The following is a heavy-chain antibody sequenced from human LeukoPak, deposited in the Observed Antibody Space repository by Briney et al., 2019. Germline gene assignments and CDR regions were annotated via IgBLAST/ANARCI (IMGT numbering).Heavy chain of an antibody. CDR3: ASTYYYDSSGYYPNWFDP. J-gene: IGHJ5*02. Sequence: SETLSLTCTVSGGSTSSSSYYWGWIRQPPGKGLEWIGSIYYSGSTYYNPSLKSRVTISVDTSKNQFSLKLSSVTAADTAVCYCASTYYYDSSGYYPNWFDPWGQGTLVTVSS. CDR1: GGSTSSSSYY. V-gene: IGHV4-39*01. CDR2: IYYSGST. D-gene: IGHD3-22*01.